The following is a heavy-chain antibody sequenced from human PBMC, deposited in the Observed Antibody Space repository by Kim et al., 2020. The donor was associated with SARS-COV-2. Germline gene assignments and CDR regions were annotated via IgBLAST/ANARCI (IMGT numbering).Heavy chain of an antibody. Sequence: YNPPPESRVTMSVDTSQNQFSRKLGSVAAADTAVYYCARRQKYYYFYYMDVWGKGTTVTVSS. CDR3: ARRQKYYYFYYMDV. J-gene: IGHJ6*03. V-gene: IGHV4-4*08.